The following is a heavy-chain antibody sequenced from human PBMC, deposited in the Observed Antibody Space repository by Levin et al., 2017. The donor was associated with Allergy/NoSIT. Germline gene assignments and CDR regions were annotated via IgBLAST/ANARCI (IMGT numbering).Heavy chain of an antibody. CDR1: GFTFSSYW. CDR2: INSDGSTT. J-gene: IGHJ4*02. D-gene: IGHD2-15*01. Sequence: PGGSLRLSCAASGFTFSSYWMHWVRQAPGKGLVWLSRINSDGSTTNYADSVKGRFTISRYNAKNTLYPQLHSLRDEDTSVYYCARAPEYTPRDPVDYWGQGTLVTVSS. V-gene: IGHV3-74*01. CDR3: ARAPEYTPRDPVDY.